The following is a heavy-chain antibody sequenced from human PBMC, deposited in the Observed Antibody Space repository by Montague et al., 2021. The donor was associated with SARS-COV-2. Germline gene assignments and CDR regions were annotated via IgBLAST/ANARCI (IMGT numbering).Heavy chain of an antibody. CDR3: ARDYSHCSGGSCVFDY. CDR1: GGSISNYY. J-gene: IGHJ4*02. CDR2: IYSSGST. D-gene: IGHD2-15*01. Sequence: SETLSLTCTVSGGSISNYYWSWIRQPAGQGLEWIGRIYSSGSTNYNPSLKSRISMSVHTSKNQFSLKLSSVTAADTAIYYCARDYSHCSGGSCVFDYWGQGTLVTVSS. V-gene: IGHV4-4*07.